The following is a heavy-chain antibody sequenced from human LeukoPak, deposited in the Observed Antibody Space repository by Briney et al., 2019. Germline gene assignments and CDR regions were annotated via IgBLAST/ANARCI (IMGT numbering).Heavy chain of an antibody. CDR3: TTDAMRRSEVDY. CDR2: IKSKTDGGTT. Sequence: GGSLRLSCAASGFTFSNAWMSWVRQAPGKGLEWVGRIKSKTDGGTTDYAAPVKGRFPISRDDSKNTLYLQTNSLKTEDTAVYYCTTDAMRRSEVDYWGQGTLVTVSS. J-gene: IGHJ4*02. CDR1: GFTFSNAW. V-gene: IGHV3-15*01. D-gene: IGHD2-15*01.